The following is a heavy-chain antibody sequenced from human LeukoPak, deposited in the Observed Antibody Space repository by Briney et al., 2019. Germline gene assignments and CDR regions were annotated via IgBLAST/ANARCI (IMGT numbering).Heavy chain of an antibody. D-gene: IGHD3-10*01. CDR1: GFTFSSYA. CDR3: SKGRVRGVISRDAIDI. V-gene: IGHV3-23*01. J-gene: IGHJ3*02. Sequence: PGGSLRLSCAASGFTFSSYAMSSVRQAPGKGLEWVSAISGSGGSTYYADSVKGRFTISRDNSKNTLYLQMNSLRPEDTAVYFCSKGRVRGVISRDAIDIWGQGTMVTVSS. CDR2: ISGSGGST.